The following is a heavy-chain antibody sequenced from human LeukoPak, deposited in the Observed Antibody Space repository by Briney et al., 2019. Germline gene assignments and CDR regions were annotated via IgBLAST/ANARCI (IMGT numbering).Heavy chain of an antibody. CDR2: IYSGGTT. Sequence: GGSLRLSCAASGFTFSSYAMTWVRQAPGKGLGWVSTIYSGGTTYYADSVMGRFTISRHNSRNTLYLQMNSLRAEDTAVYYCARVDTVMAYYFDLWGQGTLVTVSS. J-gene: IGHJ4*02. CDR3: ARVDTVMAYYFDL. V-gene: IGHV3-53*04. D-gene: IGHD5-18*01. CDR1: GFTFSSYA.